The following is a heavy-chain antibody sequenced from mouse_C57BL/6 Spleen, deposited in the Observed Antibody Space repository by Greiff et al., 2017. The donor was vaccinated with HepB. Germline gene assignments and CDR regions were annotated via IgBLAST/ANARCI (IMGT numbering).Heavy chain of an antibody. CDR1: GFTFSDYG. Sequence: EVKVEESGGGLVKPGGSLKLSCAASGFTFSDYGMHWVRQAPEKGLEWVAYISSGSSTIYYADTVKGRFTISRDNAKNTLFLQMTSLRSEDTAMYYCANYYGSSHWYFDVWGTGTTVTVSS. CDR2: ISSGSSTI. D-gene: IGHD1-1*01. V-gene: IGHV5-17*01. CDR3: ANYYGSSHWYFDV. J-gene: IGHJ1*03.